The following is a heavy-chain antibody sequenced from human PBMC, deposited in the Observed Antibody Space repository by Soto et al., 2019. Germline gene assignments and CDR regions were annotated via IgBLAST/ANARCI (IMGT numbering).Heavy chain of an antibody. Sequence: QVQLVQSGAEVKKPGASVKVSCKASGYTFTSYGISWVRQAPGQGLEWMGWISAYNGNTNYAQKLQGRVTMTTDTTTSTAYMELRSLSSDGTGVYFCEREYYDGWGPWYWGQGTLVTFSS. CDR1: GYTFTSYG. D-gene: IGHD3-10*01. CDR3: EREYYDGWGPWY. CDR2: ISAYNGNT. J-gene: IGHJ4*02. V-gene: IGHV1-18*01.